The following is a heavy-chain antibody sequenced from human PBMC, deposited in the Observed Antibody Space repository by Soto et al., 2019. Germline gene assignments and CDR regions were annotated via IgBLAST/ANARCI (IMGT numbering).Heavy chain of an antibody. J-gene: IGHJ2*01. V-gene: IGHV1-46*01. CDR3: ASSYYYDSSGYYNTPQWYFDL. CDR2: INPSGGST. D-gene: IGHD3-22*01. Sequence: QVQLVQSGAEVKKPGASVKVSCKASGYTFTSYYMHWVRQAPGQGLEWMGIINPSGGSTSYAQKFQGRVTMTRDTSTSTVYMELSSLRSEDTAVYYCASSYYYDSSGYYNTPQWYFDLWGRCTLVTVSS. CDR1: GYTFTSYY.